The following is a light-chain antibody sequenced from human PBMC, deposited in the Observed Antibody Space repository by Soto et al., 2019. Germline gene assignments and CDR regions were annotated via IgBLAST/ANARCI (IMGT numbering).Light chain of an antibody. CDR1: SSNIGAGYD. CDR2: GNS. V-gene: IGLV1-40*01. J-gene: IGLJ1*01. CDR3: QSYDSSLSGFV. Sequence: QSVLTQSPSVSGAPGQRVTISCTGSSSNIGAGYDVHWYQQLPGTAPKLLIYGNSNRPSGVPDRFSGSKSGTSASLAITGLQAEDEADYYCQSYDSSLSGFVFRTGTKLTVL.